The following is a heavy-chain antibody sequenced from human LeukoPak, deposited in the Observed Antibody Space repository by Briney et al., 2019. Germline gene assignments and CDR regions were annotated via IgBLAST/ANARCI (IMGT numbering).Heavy chain of an antibody. CDR1: GGSISSSSYY. J-gene: IGHJ3*02. D-gene: IGHD4-23*01. Sequence: PSETLSLTCTVSGGSISSSSYYWGWIRQPPGKGLEWIGSLYYSGNTYYNPSLKSRVTISVDTSKNQFSLKLSSVTAADAAVYYCARLLDYGGNSVAFDIWGQGTMVTVSS. CDR2: LYYSGNT. V-gene: IGHV4-39*01. CDR3: ARLLDYGGNSVAFDI.